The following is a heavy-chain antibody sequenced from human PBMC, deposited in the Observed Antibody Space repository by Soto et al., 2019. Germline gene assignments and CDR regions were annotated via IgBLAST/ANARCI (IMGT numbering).Heavy chain of an antibody. D-gene: IGHD3-10*01. J-gene: IGHJ6*02. CDR3: AAMGPDYYGSGSYHIIYAMDV. Sequence: GGSLRLSCAASGFTFMSYAMSWVRRTPGKGLEWVSAVSGSGGSTYYADSVKGRFTISRDNSKNTMYLQMNSLRVEDTAVYYCAAMGPDYYGSGSYHIIYAMDVWGQGTTVTVSS. V-gene: IGHV3-23*01. CDR1: GFTFMSYA. CDR2: VSGSGGST.